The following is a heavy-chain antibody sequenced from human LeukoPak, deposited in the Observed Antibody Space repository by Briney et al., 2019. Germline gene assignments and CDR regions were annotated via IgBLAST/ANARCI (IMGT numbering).Heavy chain of an antibody. D-gene: IGHD3-10*01. CDR1: GGSFSGYY. CDR3: ARGYGWGSYFAY. J-gene: IGHJ4*02. V-gene: IGHV4-34*01. Sequence: PSETLSLPFAVYGGSFSGYYWSWIRQPPGKGLEGSGEINRGGSTNYNPSLTSRVTISVDTSKTQFSRRLNTVTAADTAVYYCARGYGWGSYFAYWGQGTLVTVSS. CDR2: INRGGST.